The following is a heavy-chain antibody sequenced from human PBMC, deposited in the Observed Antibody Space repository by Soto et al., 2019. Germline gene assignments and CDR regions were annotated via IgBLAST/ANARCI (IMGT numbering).Heavy chain of an antibody. D-gene: IGHD3-16*01. CDR2: ISFSGDIT. CDR3: AKGGFWVHYGMDA. J-gene: IGHJ6*02. CDR1: GFTFSGCA. V-gene: IGHV3-23*01. Sequence: EVQLLESGGGLVQPGGSLRLSCAASGFTFSGCAMSWVRQAPGKGLEWVSSISFSGDITYYADSVKGRFTISRDNSKNTLYMEMNSLRVEDTADYHCAKGGFWVHYGMDAWGQGTTVTVSS.